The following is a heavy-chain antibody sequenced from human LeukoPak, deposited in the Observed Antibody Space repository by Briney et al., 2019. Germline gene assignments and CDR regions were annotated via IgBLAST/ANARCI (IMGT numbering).Heavy chain of an antibody. J-gene: IGHJ3*02. CDR1: GYTFTCYY. V-gene: IGHV1-2*02. CDR2: INPNSGGT. D-gene: IGHD1-26*01. Sequence: ASVKVSCKASGYTFTCYYMHWVRQAPGQGREWMGWINPNSGGTNYAQKFQGRVTMTRDTSISTAYMELSRLRSDDTAVYYCARDHLLVGAPKRAFDIWGQGTMVTVSS. CDR3: ARDHLLVGAPKRAFDI.